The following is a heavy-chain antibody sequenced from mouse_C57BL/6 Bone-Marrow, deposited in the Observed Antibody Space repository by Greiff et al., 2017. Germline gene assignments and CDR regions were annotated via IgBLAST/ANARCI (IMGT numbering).Heavy chain of an antibody. Sequence: VQLQQSGAELVRPGASVKLSCTASGFNIKDDYMHWVKQRPEQGLEWIGWIDPENGDTEYASKFQGKATITADTSSNTAYLQLSSLTSEDTAVYYCTTHSDSSGFYFDYWGQGTTLTVSS. J-gene: IGHJ2*01. CDR3: TTHSDSSGFYFDY. CDR2: IDPENGDT. CDR1: GFNIKDDY. V-gene: IGHV14-4*01. D-gene: IGHD3-2*02.